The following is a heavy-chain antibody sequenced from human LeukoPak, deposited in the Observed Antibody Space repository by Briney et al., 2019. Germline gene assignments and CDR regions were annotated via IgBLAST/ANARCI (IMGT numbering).Heavy chain of an antibody. J-gene: IGHJ4*02. CDR3: IYGYTLDF. CDR1: GFTVNHNY. D-gene: IGHD5-18*01. V-gene: IGHV3-53*01. Sequence: PGGSLRLSCAASGFTVNHNYMNWVRQAPGKGLEWVSVIYSGGSTNYADSVKGRFTISRDNSKNTLYLQMNSLRAEDTAMYYCIYGYTLDFWGQGTLVTVSS. CDR2: IYSGGST.